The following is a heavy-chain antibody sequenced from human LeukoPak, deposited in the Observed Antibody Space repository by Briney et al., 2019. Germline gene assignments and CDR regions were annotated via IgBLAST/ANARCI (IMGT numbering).Heavy chain of an antibody. D-gene: IGHD3-10*01. CDR3: AKSVLLWFGELER. V-gene: IGHV3-23*01. Sequence: PGGSLRLSCAASGFTFGSYAMSWVRQAPGKGLEWVSAISGSGGSTYYADSVKGRLTISRDNSKNTLYLQMNSLRAEDTAVYYCAKSVLLWFGELERWGQGTLVTVSS. CDR1: GFTFGSYA. J-gene: IGHJ4*02. CDR2: ISGSGGST.